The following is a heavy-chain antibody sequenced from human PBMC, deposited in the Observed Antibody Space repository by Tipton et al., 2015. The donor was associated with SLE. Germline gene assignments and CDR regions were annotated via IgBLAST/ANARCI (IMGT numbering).Heavy chain of an antibody. J-gene: IGHJ2*01. CDR1: GGSISDYH. V-gene: IGHV4-4*07. CDR2: IYSSGDR. Sequence: TLSLTCSVSGGSISDYHWSWIRQSAGRGLEWIGRIYSSGDRDYNPSLRSRVTMSIDASQNRVSLRLKSVSAADTAVYYCARGSDGEYVRYFDVWGPGTLVTVSS. D-gene: IGHD4-17*01. CDR3: ARGSDGEYVRYFDV.